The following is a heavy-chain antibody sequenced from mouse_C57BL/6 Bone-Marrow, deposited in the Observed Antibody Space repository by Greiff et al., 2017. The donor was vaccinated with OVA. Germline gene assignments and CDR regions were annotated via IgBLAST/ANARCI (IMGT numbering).Heavy chain of an antibody. CDR2: IDPSDSYT. CDR3: AREGTVVGAMDY. D-gene: IGHD1-1*01. CDR1: GYTFTSYW. J-gene: IGHJ4*01. Sequence: QVQLQQPGAELVRPGTSVKLSCKASGYTFTSYWMHWVKQRPGQGLEWIGVIDPSDSYTNYNQKFKGKATLTVDTYSSTAYMQLSSLTSEDSAGYYCAREGTVVGAMDYWGQGTSVTVSS. V-gene: IGHV1-59*01.